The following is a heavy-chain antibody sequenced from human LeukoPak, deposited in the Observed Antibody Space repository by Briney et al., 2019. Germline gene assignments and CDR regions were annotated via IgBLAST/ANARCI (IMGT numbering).Heavy chain of an antibody. CDR2: ISAYNGNT. Sequence: ASVKVSCKASGYTFTSYGISWVRQAPGQGLEWMGWISAYNGNTNYAQKLQGRVTMTTDTSTSTAYMELRSLRSDDTAVYYCARDPPTGIQLWYSKPYYYYYGMDVWGQGTTVTVSS. D-gene: IGHD5-18*01. CDR3: ARDPPTGIQLWYSKPYYYYYGMDV. J-gene: IGHJ6*02. CDR1: GYTFTSYG. V-gene: IGHV1-18*01.